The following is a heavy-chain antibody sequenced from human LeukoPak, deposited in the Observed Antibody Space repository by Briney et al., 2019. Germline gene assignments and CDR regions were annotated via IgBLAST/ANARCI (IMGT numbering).Heavy chain of an antibody. CDR3: ARGPGGRYSGYDWDY. CDR1: GGSISSYY. CDR2: VYHSGGS. V-gene: IGHV4-59*01. D-gene: IGHD5-12*01. J-gene: IGHJ4*02. Sequence: SETLSLTCTVSGGSISSYYWSWIRQPPGKGLEWIGYVYHSGGSSYNPPLKSRVSISADTSKNQLSLKLSSVTAADTAVYYCARGPGGRYSGYDWDYWGQGTLVTVSS.